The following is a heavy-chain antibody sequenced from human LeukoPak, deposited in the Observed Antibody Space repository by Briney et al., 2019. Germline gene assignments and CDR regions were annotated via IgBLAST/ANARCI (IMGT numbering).Heavy chain of an antibody. Sequence: PSETLSLTCTVSGGSISSSSYYWGWIRQPPGKGLEWIGSIYYSGSTYYNPSLKSRVTISVDTSKNQFSLKLSSVTAADTAVYYCARDNWNYDAFDIWGQGTMVTVSS. CDR3: ARDNWNYDAFDI. V-gene: IGHV4-39*02. J-gene: IGHJ3*02. D-gene: IGHD1-7*01. CDR1: GGSISSSSYY. CDR2: IYYSGST.